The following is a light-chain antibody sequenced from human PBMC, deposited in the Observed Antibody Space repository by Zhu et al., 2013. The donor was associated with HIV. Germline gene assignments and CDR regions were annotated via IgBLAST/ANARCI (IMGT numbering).Light chain of an antibody. CDR1: HDIGKY. CDR2: AAS. CDR3: QHVNSNAA. Sequence: DIQLTQSPSFLSASVGDRVTITCRASHDIGKYLAWYQQRPGKAPRLLVYAASTTQSGVPSRFGGRGSGTEFTLTIDSLQPEDFATYYCQHVNSNAAFGPGTKVDV. V-gene: IGKV1-9*01. J-gene: IGKJ3*01.